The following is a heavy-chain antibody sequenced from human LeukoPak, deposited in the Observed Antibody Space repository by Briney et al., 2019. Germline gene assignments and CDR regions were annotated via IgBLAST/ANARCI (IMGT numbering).Heavy chain of an antibody. D-gene: IGHD4-17*01. CDR3: ARLDYGAPDY. Sequence: PSETLSLTCTVSGGSISRTSYYWGWIRQPPGKGLEWIGSIYYSGSTYYNPSLKSRVTISVDTSKNHFSLKLSSVTAADTAIYYCARLDYGAPDYWGQGTLVTVPS. J-gene: IGHJ4*02. CDR2: IYYSGST. CDR1: GGSISRTSYY. V-gene: IGHV4-39*02.